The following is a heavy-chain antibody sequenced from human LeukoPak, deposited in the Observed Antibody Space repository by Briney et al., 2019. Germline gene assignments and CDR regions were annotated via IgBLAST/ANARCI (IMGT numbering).Heavy chain of an antibody. J-gene: IGHJ6*03. CDR3: ARTYYDFWSGYRPDYYYMDV. Sequence: SETMSLTCTVSGGSISSSSYYWGWIRQPPGKGLEWIGSIYYSGSTYYNPSHKSRVTISVDTSKNQFSLKLSSVTAADTAVYYCARTYYDFWSGYRPDYYYMDVWGKGTTVTVSS. CDR2: IYYSGST. D-gene: IGHD3-3*01. CDR1: GGSISSSSYY. V-gene: IGHV4-39*01.